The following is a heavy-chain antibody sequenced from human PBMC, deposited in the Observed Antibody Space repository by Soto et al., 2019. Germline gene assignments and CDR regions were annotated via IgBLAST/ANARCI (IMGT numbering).Heavy chain of an antibody. CDR2: VYNSANT. CDR1: GGSGDSGRYY. V-gene: IGHV4-39*01. D-gene: IGHD1-26*01. Sequence: SETLSLTCIVSGGSGDSGRYYWGWIRQPPGKGLEWIGSVYNSANTYYSPSLKSRVTISVDMSKNQVSLRLNSVTAADTAVYYCARLKLGSYFWFFDYWGRGTLVTVSS. J-gene: IGHJ4*01. CDR3: ARLKLGSYFWFFDY.